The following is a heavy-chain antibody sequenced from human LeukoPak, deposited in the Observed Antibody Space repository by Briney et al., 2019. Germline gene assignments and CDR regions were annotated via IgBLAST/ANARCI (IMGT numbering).Heavy chain of an antibody. Sequence: PGGSLRLSCAASGFTFSNAWMSWVRQAPGKGLEWVGRIKSKTDGGTTDYAAPVKGRFTISRDDSKNTLYLQMNSLKTEDTAVYYCTTDLYYYYDSSGPPWWPDYWGQGTLVTVSS. CDR1: GFTFSNAW. V-gene: IGHV3-15*01. CDR2: IKSKTDGGTT. J-gene: IGHJ4*02. CDR3: TTDLYYYYDSSGPPWWPDY. D-gene: IGHD3-22*01.